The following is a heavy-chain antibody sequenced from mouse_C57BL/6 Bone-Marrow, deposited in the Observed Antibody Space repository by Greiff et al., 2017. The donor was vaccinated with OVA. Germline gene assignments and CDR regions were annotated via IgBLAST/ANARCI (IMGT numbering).Heavy chain of an antibody. J-gene: IGHJ4*01. CDR1: GYTFTDYY. D-gene: IGHD3-1*01. CDR2: IYPGSGNT. Sequence: QVTLKESGAELVRPGASVKLSCKASGYTFTDYYINWVKQRPGQGLEWIARIYPGSGNTYYNEKFKGKATLTAEKSSSTAYMQLSSLTSEDSAVYFCARGLRRGAMDYWGQGTSVTVSS. CDR3: ARGLRRGAMDY. V-gene: IGHV1-76*01.